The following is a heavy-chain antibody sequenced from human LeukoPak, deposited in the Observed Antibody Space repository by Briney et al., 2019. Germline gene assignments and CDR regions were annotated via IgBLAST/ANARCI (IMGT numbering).Heavy chain of an antibody. V-gene: IGHV3-11*01. Sequence: PGGSLRLSCEASGFIFSDYYMAWIRQAPGKGLECVSYISTSVGIIYYADSVKGRFTIPRDNSKNTLYLQMNSLRAEDTAVYYCANLHYDILTGYIYYFDYWGQGTLVTVSS. CDR3: ANLHYDILTGYIYYFDY. CDR2: ISTSVGII. J-gene: IGHJ4*02. D-gene: IGHD3-9*01. CDR1: GFIFSDYY.